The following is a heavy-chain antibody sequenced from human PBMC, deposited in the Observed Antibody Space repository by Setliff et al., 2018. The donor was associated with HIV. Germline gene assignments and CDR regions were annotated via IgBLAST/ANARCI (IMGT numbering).Heavy chain of an antibody. CDR1: GYTFTTYS. CDR3: ARGALLAVFDFDH. J-gene: IGHJ4*01. D-gene: IGHD2-15*01. CDR2: INVGKGDT. V-gene: IGHV1-3*01. Sequence: ASVKVSCKASGYTFTTYSIHWVRQAPGQSLEWLGWINVGKGDTKYSQELQGRITLSTDTSANTAYMELSSLRSDDTAVYFCARGALLAVFDFDHWGHGTLVTVS.